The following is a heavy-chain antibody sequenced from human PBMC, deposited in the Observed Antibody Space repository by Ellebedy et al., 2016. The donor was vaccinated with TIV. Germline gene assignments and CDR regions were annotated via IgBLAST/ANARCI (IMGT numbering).Heavy chain of an antibody. Sequence: MPGGSLRLSCAASGFTFSNAWMNWIRQPPGKGLEWIGEINHSGSTNYNPSLKSRVTISVDTSKNQFSLKLSSVTAADTAVYYCARGLGVVSLDYWGQGTLVTVSS. CDR2: INHSGST. D-gene: IGHD3-16*01. CDR1: GFTFSNAW. CDR3: ARGLGVVSLDY. J-gene: IGHJ4*02. V-gene: IGHV4-34*01.